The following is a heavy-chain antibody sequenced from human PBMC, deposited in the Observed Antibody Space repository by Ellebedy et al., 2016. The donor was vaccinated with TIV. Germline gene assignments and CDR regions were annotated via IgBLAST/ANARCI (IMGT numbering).Heavy chain of an antibody. V-gene: IGHV3-9*01. CDR2: ISWNSGSI. Sequence: GGSLRLSCAASGLTVSSNYMSWVRQAPGKGLEWVSGISWNSGSIGYADSVKGRFTISRDNGKNSLYLQMNSLRAEDTAVYYCAKGSRIAVAVYGMDVWGQGTTVTVSS. D-gene: IGHD6-19*01. CDR1: GLTVSSNY. J-gene: IGHJ6*02. CDR3: AKGSRIAVAVYGMDV.